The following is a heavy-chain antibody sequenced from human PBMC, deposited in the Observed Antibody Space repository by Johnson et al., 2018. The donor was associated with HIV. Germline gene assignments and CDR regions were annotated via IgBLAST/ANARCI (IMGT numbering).Heavy chain of an antibody. CDR2: IRYDGSNK. Sequence: QVQLVESGGGVVQPGRSLRLSCAASGFTFDDYGMHWVRQAPGKGLEWVAFIRYDGSNKYYADSVKGRFPISRDNSKNTLYLQMNSLRAEDTAVYYCARDFKDSSSWYGAFDIWGQGTMVTVSS. D-gene: IGHD6-13*01. CDR3: ARDFKDSSSWYGAFDI. V-gene: IGHV3-30*02. CDR1: GFTFDDYG. J-gene: IGHJ3*02.